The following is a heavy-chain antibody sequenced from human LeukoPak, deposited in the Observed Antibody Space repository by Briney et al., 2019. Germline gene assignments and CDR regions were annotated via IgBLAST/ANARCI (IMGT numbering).Heavy chain of an antibody. D-gene: IGHD2-21*02. CDR3: ASGSSRAYCGGDCYI. Sequence: GGSLGLSCAASGFTFSSYAMSWVRQAPGKGLEWVSAISGSGGSTYYADSVKGRFTISRDNSKNTLYLQMNSLRAEDTAVYYCASGSSRAYCGGDCYIWGQGTLVTVSS. J-gene: IGHJ4*02. CDR2: ISGSGGST. V-gene: IGHV3-23*01. CDR1: GFTFSSYA.